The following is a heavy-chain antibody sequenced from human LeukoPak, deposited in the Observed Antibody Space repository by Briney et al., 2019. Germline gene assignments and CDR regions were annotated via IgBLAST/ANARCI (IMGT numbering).Heavy chain of an antibody. D-gene: IGHD3-22*01. Sequence: GGSLRLSCVASGFTFSSYWMHWVRQDPRKGLVWVSRINGDGRNINYADSVRGRFTISRDNAKNTLYLQMNSLRAEDTAVYYCATLTRETYYDSSGYFGRQYYFDYWGQGTLVTVSS. CDR3: ATLTRETYYDSSGYFGRQYYFDY. CDR2: INGDGRNI. J-gene: IGHJ4*02. V-gene: IGHV3-74*01. CDR1: GFTFSSYW.